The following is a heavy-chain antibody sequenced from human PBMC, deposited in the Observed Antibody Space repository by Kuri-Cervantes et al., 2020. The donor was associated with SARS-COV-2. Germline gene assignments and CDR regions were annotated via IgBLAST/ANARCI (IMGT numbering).Heavy chain of an antibody. CDR1: GGSISSSSYY. D-gene: IGHD3-16*01. CDR3: ARLLPGPVDY. Sequence: GSLRLTCTVSGGSISSSSYYWGWIRQPPGKGLEWIGSIYYSGSTYYNPSLKSRVTISVDTSKNQFSLKLSSVTAADTAVYYCARLLPGPVDYWGQGTRGTGSA. J-gene: IGHJ4*02. V-gene: IGHV4-39*01. CDR2: IYYSGST.